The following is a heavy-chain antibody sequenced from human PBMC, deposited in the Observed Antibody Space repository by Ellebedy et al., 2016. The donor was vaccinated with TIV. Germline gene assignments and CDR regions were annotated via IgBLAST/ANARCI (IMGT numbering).Heavy chain of an antibody. V-gene: IGHV3-74*01. J-gene: IGHJ3*02. D-gene: IGHD1-14*01. CDR1: GFIFSKYW. CDR2: INSDGRTT. Sequence: GESLKISCVASGFIFSKYWMHWVRQAPGKGLVWVSSINSDGRTTRYADSVQGRFTISRDNPKNTLSLQMNSLRADDTAVYNCEREVEPSSKGGAFDIWGQGTMVTVSS. CDR3: EREVEPSSKGGAFDI.